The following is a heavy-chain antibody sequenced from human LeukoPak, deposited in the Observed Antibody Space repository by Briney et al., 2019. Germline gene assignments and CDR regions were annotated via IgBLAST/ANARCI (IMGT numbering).Heavy chain of an antibody. D-gene: IGHD2-2*01. J-gene: IGHJ3*02. Sequence: GGSLRLSCAASGFTFSSYSMNWVRQAPGKGLEWVSSISSSSSYIYYADSVKGRFTISRDNAKNSLYLQMNSLRAEDTAVYYCARPVSSTSQHHRVDDAFDIWGQGTMVTVSS. CDR2: ISSSSSYI. V-gene: IGHV3-21*01. CDR3: ARPVSSTSQHHRVDDAFDI. CDR1: GFTFSSYS.